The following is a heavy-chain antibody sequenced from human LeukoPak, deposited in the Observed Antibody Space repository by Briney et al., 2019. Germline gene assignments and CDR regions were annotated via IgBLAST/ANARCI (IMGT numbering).Heavy chain of an antibody. Sequence: GRSLGLSCAASGFTFSSYAMHWVRQAPGKGLEWVAVISYDGSNKYYADSVEGRFTISRDNSKNTLYLQMNSLRAEDTAVYYCARDSGGYYGSGGYNWFDPWGQGTLVTVSS. CDR2: ISYDGSNK. CDR3: ARDSGGYYGSGGYNWFDP. V-gene: IGHV3-30-3*01. CDR1: GFTFSSYA. J-gene: IGHJ5*02. D-gene: IGHD3-10*01.